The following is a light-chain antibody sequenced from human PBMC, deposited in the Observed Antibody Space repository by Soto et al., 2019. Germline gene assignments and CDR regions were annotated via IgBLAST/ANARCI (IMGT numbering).Light chain of an antibody. CDR3: QQYYSYPPT. CDR2: GAS. J-gene: IGKJ4*01. CDR1: QSVSSN. Sequence: EISMTQSPATLSVSPGERATLSCRASQSVSSNLAWYQQRPGQAPRLLIYGASTRATGIPARFSGSGSGTDFTLTISCLQSEDFATYYCQQYYSYPPTFGGGTKVDIK. V-gene: IGKV3-15*01.